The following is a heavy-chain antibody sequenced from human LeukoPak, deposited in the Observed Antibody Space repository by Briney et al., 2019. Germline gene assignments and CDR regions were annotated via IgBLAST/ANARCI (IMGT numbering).Heavy chain of an antibody. V-gene: IGHV3-21*05. CDR1: GLTFSLYA. J-gene: IGHJ4*02. CDR2: INSGSSDK. Sequence: GGSLRLSCAASGLTFSLYAMNWVCQAPGKGLEWVSYINSGSSDKHYTESVRGRFTISRDNAKKTLYLQMDSLRAEDTAVYYCARDTYEPGLIDFWGQGTLVSVSS. D-gene: IGHD3-3*01. CDR3: ARDTYEPGLIDF.